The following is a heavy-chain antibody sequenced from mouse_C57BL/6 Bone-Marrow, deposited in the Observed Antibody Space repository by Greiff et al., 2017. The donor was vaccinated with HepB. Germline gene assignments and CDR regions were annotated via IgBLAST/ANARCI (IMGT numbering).Heavy chain of an antibody. CDR1: GFNIKDDY. CDR3: TTSRYGNFFFDY. Sequence: VHLKQSGAELVRPGASVKLSCTASGFNIKDDYMHWVKQRPEQGLEWIGWIDPENGDTEYASKFQGKATITADTSSNTAYLQLSSLTSEDTAVYYCTTSRYGNFFFDYWGQGTTLTVSS. CDR2: IDPENGDT. V-gene: IGHV14-4*01. J-gene: IGHJ2*01. D-gene: IGHD2-1*01.